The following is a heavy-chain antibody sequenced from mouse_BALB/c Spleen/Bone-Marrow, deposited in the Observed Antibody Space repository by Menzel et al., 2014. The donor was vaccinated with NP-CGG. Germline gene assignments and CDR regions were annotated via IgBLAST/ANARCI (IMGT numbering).Heavy chain of an antibody. CDR3: AREDDDGSWFAY. CDR2: ISDGGSYT. J-gene: IGHJ3*01. Sequence: EVHLVESGGGLVKPGGSLKLSCAASGFTFSDYYMYWVRQTPEKRLEWVATISDGGSYTYYPDSVKGRFTISRDNAKNNLYLQMSSLKSEDTAMCYCAREDDDGSWFAYWGQGTLVTVSA. CDR1: GFTFSDYY. D-gene: IGHD2-12*01. V-gene: IGHV5-4*02.